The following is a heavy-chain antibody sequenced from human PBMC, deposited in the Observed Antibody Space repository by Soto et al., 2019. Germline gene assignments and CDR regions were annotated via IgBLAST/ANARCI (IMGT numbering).Heavy chain of an antibody. CDR3: AGGIGGYGPYIFDY. CDR1: GGTFSSYT. CDR2: IIPILGIA. Sequence: QVQLVQSGAEVKKPGSSVKVSCTASGGTFSSYTISWVRQAPGQGLEWMGRIIPILGIANYAQKFQGRVTITADKSTSTAYMELSSLRSEDTAVYYCAGGIGGYGPYIFDYRGQGTLVTVSS. V-gene: IGHV1-69*02. D-gene: IGHD5-12*01. J-gene: IGHJ4*02.